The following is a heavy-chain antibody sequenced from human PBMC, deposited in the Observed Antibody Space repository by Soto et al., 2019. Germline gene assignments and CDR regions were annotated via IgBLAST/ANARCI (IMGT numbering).Heavy chain of an antibody. J-gene: IGHJ4*02. D-gene: IGHD3-10*01. Sequence: QVQLVESGGGVVQPGRSLRLSCAASGFTFSSYGMHWVRQAPGKGLEWVAVIWYDGSNKYYADSVTGRFTISRDNSKNTLYLQMNSLRAEDTAVYYCARVDMVRGVITPDYWGQGTLVTVSS. CDR3: ARVDMVRGVITPDY. CDR2: IWYDGSNK. V-gene: IGHV3-33*01. CDR1: GFTFSSYG.